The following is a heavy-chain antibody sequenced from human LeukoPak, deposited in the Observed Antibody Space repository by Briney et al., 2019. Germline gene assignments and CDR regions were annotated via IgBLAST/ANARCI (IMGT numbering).Heavy chain of an antibody. Sequence: ASVKVSCKASGYTFTGYYMHWVRQAPGQGLEWMGRINPNSGGTNYAQKFQGRVTMTRDTSISTAYMELSRLRSDDTAVYYCARDPAIIGVVSWYYFDYWGQGTLVTVSS. CDR2: INPNSGGT. CDR1: GYTFTGYY. D-gene: IGHD3-3*01. J-gene: IGHJ4*02. CDR3: ARDPAIIGVVSWYYFDY. V-gene: IGHV1-2*06.